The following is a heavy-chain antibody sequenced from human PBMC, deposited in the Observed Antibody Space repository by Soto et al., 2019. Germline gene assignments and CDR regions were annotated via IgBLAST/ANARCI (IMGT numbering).Heavy chain of an antibody. CDR3: ASVVGYCSSTSSYTGDFDI. J-gene: IGHJ3*02. CDR2: ISYDGSNK. Sequence: LRLSCAASGFTFSSYAMHWVRQAPGKGLEWVAVISYDGSNKYYADSVKGRFTISRDNSKNTLYLQMNSLRAEDTAVYYCASVVGYCSSTSSYTGDFDIWGQGTMVTVSS. D-gene: IGHD2-2*02. V-gene: IGHV3-30-3*01. CDR1: GFTFSSYA.